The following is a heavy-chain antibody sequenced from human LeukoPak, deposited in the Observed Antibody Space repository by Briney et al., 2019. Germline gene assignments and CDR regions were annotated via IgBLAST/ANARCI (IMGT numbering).Heavy chain of an antibody. CDR1: GFTFSSYA. CDR3: AGGALNGYSSSSGPGYYFDY. CDR2: ISGSGGST. D-gene: IGHD6-6*01. J-gene: IGHJ4*02. Sequence: PGGSLRLSCAASGFTFSSYAMSWVRQAPGKGLEWVSAISGSGGSTYYADSVKGRFTISRDNSKNTLYLQMNSLRAEDTAVYYCAGGALNGYSSSSGPGYYFDYWGQGTLVTVSS. V-gene: IGHV3-23*01.